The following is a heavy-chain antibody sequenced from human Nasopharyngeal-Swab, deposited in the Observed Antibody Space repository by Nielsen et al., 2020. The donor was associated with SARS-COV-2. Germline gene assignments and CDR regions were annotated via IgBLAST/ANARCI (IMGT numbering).Heavy chain of an antibody. J-gene: IGHJ4*02. CDR1: GYTFSNFA. Sequence: SLKISCAASGYTFSNFAMHWVRQAPGKGLEWVAVISYDGSSKYDADSVRGRFTVSRDNSINTLYLQMSSLKIEDTAVYYCARAYTNNGWGHFDHWGQGTLVTVSS. D-gene: IGHD6-19*01. V-gene: IGHV3-30-3*01. CDR3: ARAYTNNGWGHFDH. CDR2: ISYDGSSK.